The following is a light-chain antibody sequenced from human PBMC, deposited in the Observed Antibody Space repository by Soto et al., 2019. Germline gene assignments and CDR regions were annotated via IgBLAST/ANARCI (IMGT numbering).Light chain of an antibody. CDR1: QSVTSD. Sequence: EIVLTQSPGTLSLSPGERATLSCRASQSVTSDLAWYQQKSGQPPRLLIFDASTRATGVPARFIGSGSGTEFTLTISSLQSEDFGFYYCQQYNNWPWTFGQGTKVDIK. J-gene: IGKJ1*01. CDR3: QQYNNWPWT. CDR2: DAS. V-gene: IGKV3-15*01.